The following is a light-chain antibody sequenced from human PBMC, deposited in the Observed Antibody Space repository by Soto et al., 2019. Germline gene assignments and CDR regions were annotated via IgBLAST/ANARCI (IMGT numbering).Light chain of an antibody. CDR2: GDT. CDR3: QSYDSILDGFWV. Sequence: QSVLTQPPSVSGAPGQRVTISCTGSGSNIGAGYDVHWYQQLPGTAPKLLISGDTNRPSGVPDRFSAFKFGLSASLAITGLQAEDEADYYCQSYDSILDGFWVFGGGTKLTVL. V-gene: IGLV1-40*01. J-gene: IGLJ3*02. CDR1: GSNIGAGYD.